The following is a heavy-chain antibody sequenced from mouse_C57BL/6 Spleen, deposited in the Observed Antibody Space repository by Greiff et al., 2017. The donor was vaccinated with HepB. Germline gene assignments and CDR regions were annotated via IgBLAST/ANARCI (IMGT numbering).Heavy chain of an antibody. CDR1: GYAFSSSW. CDR2: IYPGDGDT. J-gene: IGHJ2*01. Sequence: QVQLQQSGPELVKPGASVKISCKASGYAFSSSWMNWVKQRPGKGLEWIGRIYPGDGDTNYNGKFKGKATLTADKSSSTAYMQLSSLTSEDSAFYFCARLYGNYFDYWGQGTTLTVSS. CDR3: ARLYGNYFDY. V-gene: IGHV1-82*01. D-gene: IGHD1-1*02.